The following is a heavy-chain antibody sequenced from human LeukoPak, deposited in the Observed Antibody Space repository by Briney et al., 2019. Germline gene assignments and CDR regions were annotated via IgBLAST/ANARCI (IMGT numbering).Heavy chain of an antibody. CDR3: ARDGGYSGYDTNFDY. CDR2: ISYDGSNK. D-gene: IGHD5-12*01. V-gene: IGHV3-30-3*01. Sequence: SGGSLRLSCAASGFTFSSYAMHWVRQAPGKGLEWVAVISYDGSNKYYADSVKGRFTISRDNSKNTLYLQMNSLRAEDTAVYYCARDGGYSGYDTNFDYWGQGTLVTVSS. CDR1: GFTFSSYA. J-gene: IGHJ4*02.